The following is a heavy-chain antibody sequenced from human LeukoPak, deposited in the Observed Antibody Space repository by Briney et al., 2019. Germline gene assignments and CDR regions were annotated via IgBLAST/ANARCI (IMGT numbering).Heavy chain of an antibody. CDR3: ASIRTVTYFDY. V-gene: IGHV4-38-2*02. J-gene: IGHJ4*02. CDR1: GYSISSGYY. D-gene: IGHD4-11*01. Sequence: KASETLSLTCTVSGYSISSGYYWGWIRQPPGKGLEWIGSIYHSGSTYYNPSLKSRVTISVDTSKNQFSLKLSSVTAADTAVYYCASIRTVTYFDYWGQGTLVTVSS. CDR2: IYHSGST.